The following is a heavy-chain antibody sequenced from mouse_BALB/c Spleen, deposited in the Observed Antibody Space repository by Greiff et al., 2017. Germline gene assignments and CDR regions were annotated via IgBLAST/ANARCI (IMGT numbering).Heavy chain of an antibody. D-gene: IGHD2-14*01. CDR1: GFSLTSYG. J-gene: IGHJ3*01. V-gene: IGHV2-2*02. CDR2: IWSGGST. CDR3: ARNWGLYSGTTPFAY. Sequence: VQRVESGPGLVQPSQSLSITCTVSGFSLTSYGVHWVRQSPGKGLEWLGVIWSGGSTDYNAAFISRLSISKDNSKSQVFFKMNSLQANDTAIYYCARNWGLYSGTTPFAYWGQGTLVTVSA.